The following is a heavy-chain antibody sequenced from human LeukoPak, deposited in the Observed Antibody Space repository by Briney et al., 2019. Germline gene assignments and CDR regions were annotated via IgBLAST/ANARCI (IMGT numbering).Heavy chain of an antibody. CDR3: ANHYDSSGYEFDY. D-gene: IGHD3-22*01. Sequence: GASVKVSCKASGYTFTDYYMHWVRQAPGQGLEWMGWINPNSGGTNYAQKFQGRVTMTRDTSISTAYMELSRLRSDDTAVYYCANHYDSSGYEFDYWGQGTLVTVSS. J-gene: IGHJ4*02. CDR1: GYTFTDYY. CDR2: INPNSGGT. V-gene: IGHV1-2*02.